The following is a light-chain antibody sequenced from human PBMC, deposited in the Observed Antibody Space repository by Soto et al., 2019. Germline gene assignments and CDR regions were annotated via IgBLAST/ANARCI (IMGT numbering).Light chain of an antibody. J-gene: IGLJ1*01. Sequence: QSALTQPASVSGSPGQSITISCTGTSSDIGAHDDVSWYQQHPGKVPKLLIYGVTDRPSGISNRFSGSKSGNVASLTISGPQAEDEADYYCCSYTSDLTPYVFGTGTKATVL. CDR3: CSYTSDLTPYV. V-gene: IGLV2-14*03. CDR1: SSDIGAHDD. CDR2: GVT.